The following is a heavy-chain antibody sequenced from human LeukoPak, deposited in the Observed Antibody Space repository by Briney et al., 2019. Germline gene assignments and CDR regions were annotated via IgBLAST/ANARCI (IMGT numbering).Heavy chain of an antibody. J-gene: IGHJ4*02. CDR3: AKGRGYSYGYPFDY. V-gene: IGHV3-23*01. CDR1: GFSFSNYA. Sequence: GGSLRLSCVASGFSFSNYAMSWVRQAPEKGLEWVSVMSISGGSTYYADSVKGRFSISRDNSKNTLYLEMNSLRAEDTAVYYCAKGRGYSYGYPFDYWGQGTLVTVSS. D-gene: IGHD5-18*01. CDR2: MSISGGST.